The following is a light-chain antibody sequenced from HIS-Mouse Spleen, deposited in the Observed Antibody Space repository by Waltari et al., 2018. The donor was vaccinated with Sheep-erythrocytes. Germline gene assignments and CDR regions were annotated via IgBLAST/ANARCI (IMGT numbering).Light chain of an antibody. J-gene: IGKJ2*01. CDR1: QSVSSN. V-gene: IGKV3-15*01. Sequence: EIVMTQSPATLSVSPGERATLSCRASQSVSSNLAWYQQKPGQAPRLLLYGASTRATGIPARFSGSGSGTDFTLKISRVEAEDVGVYYCMQALQTMYTFGQGTKLEIK. CDR2: GAS. CDR3: MQALQTMYT.